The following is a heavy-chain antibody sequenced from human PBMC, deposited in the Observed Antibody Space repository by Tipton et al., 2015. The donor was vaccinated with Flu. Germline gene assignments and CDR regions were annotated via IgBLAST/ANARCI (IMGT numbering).Heavy chain of an antibody. CDR3: ARRDYSNYVSGPKNWFDS. Sequence: LRLSCAVSGYSIRSSNYYWGWIRQPPGKGLEWIGNIFHSGNSYHNPSLKSRVTMSIETSKNQFSLKLSSVTAADTAVYYCARRDYSNYVSGPKNWFDSQGQGALVSVSS. V-gene: IGHV4-38-2*01. CDR1: GYSIRSSNYY. CDR2: IFHSGNS. J-gene: IGHJ5*01. D-gene: IGHD4-11*01.